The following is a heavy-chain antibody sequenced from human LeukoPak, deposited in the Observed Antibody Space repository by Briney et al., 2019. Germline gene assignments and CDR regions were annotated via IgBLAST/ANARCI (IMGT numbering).Heavy chain of an antibody. CDR2: GSDSGGT. CDR3: AKNGQTGFSFDP. J-gene: IGHJ5*02. CDR1: GESLNGHY. V-gene: IGHV4-34*01. Sequence: SETLSLTCAVYGESLNGHYWSWIRQPPGKGLEWIGEGSDSGGTKYNPSLKGRVAISADTSKNHFSLHLSSVTAADTAVYYCAKNGQTGFSFDPWGQGTLVTVSS. D-gene: IGHD1-14*01.